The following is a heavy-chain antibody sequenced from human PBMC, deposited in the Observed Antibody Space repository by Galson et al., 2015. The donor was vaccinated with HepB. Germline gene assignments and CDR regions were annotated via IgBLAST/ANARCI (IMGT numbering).Heavy chain of an antibody. CDR1: GFTCGDYA. J-gene: IGHJ6*02. CDR2: IRSKTYGGTT. Sequence: SLRLSCAASGFTCGDYAMSWFRQAPGKGLEWVGFIRSKTYGGTTEYSASVKVRFTISRDDSKSIAYLQMNSLKTEDTAVYYFSGSYPLCYYYYGMDVWGQGTTVTVSS. CDR3: SGSYPLCYYYYGMDV. V-gene: IGHV3-49*03. D-gene: IGHD3-10*01.